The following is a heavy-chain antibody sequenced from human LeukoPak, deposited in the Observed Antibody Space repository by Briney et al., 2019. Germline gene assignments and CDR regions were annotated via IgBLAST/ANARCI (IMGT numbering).Heavy chain of an antibody. J-gene: IGHJ6*03. Sequence: PGGSLRLSCAASGFTFSSYAMSWVRQAPGKGLEWVSAISGSGGSTYYADSVKGRFTISRDNSKNTLYLQMNSLRAEDTAVYYCATDVAYHYYYYMDVWGKGTTVTVSS. CDR2: ISGSGGST. CDR1: GFTFSSYA. CDR3: ATDVAYHYYYYMDV. V-gene: IGHV3-23*01. D-gene: IGHD5-12*01.